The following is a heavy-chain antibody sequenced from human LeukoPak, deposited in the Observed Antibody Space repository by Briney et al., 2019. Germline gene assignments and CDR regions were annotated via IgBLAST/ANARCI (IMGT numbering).Heavy chain of an antibody. Sequence: GGSLRLSCAASGFTVTNYYMSWVRQAPGKGLEWVSVIYSGGDTLHADSVKGRFTLSRDNSKNILYLQMNSLRAEDTAVYYCTRDPDGWGQGTLVTVSS. CDR3: TRDPDG. J-gene: IGHJ4*02. V-gene: IGHV3-66*01. CDR1: GFTVTNYY. CDR2: IYSGGDT.